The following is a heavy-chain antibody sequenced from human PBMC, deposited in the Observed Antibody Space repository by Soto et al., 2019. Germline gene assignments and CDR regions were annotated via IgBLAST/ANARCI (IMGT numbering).Heavy chain of an antibody. D-gene: IGHD3-16*01. J-gene: IGHJ4*02. CDR3: RRGAGGITSPFAY. CDR2: ISAYNGNT. CDR1: GYTFTNYG. V-gene: IGHV1-18*01. Sequence: QVQLVQSRAEVKKPGASVKVSCKASGYTFTNYGINWVRQAPGQGLEWMGWISAYNGNTNYAQKFQGRVTMTTDTSKSKDYMELRRLSSDATAVYFCRRGAGGITSPFAYWGQGTLVTVSS.